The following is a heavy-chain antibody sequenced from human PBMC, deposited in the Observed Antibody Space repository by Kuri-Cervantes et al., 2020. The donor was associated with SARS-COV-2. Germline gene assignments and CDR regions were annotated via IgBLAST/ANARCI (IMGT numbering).Heavy chain of an antibody. D-gene: IGHD4-17*01. CDR1: GGSISSGSYY. CDR3: AYTTVTGYFQH. Sequence: SETLSLTCTVSGGSISSGSYYWSWIRQPAGKGLEWIGRIYTSGSTNYNPSLKSRVTISVDTSKNQFSLKLSSVTAADTAVYYCAYTTVTGYFQHWGQGTLVTVFS. CDR2: IYTSGST. V-gene: IGHV4-61*02. J-gene: IGHJ1*01.